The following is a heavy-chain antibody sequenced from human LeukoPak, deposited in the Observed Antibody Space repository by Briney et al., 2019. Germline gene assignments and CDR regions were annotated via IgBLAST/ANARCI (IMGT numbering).Heavy chain of an antibody. CDR1: GGSISSYN. V-gene: IGHV4-59*01. J-gene: IGHJ4*02. Sequence: SETLSLTCTVSGGSISSYNWSWIRQPPGKGLEWIGYIYYTGSTNYNPSLKSRVTISVDTSKNGFSLKLSSVTAADTAIYYCARREGSFDSWGQGTLVTVSS. CDR3: ARREGSFDS. D-gene: IGHD3-10*01. CDR2: IYYTGST.